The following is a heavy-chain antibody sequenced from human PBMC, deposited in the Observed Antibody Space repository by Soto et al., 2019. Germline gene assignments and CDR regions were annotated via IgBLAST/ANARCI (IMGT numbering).Heavy chain of an antibody. CDR1: GFTFSSYA. CDR3: ARVHGSGSYYKAFDY. J-gene: IGHJ4*02. V-gene: IGHV3-30-3*01. D-gene: IGHD3-10*01. CDR2: ISYDGSNK. Sequence: GGSLRLSCAASGFTFSSYAMHWVRQAPGKGLEWVAVISYDGSNKYYADSVKGRFTISRDNSKNTLYLQMNSLRAEDTAVYYCARVHGSGSYYKAFDYWGQGTLVTVSS.